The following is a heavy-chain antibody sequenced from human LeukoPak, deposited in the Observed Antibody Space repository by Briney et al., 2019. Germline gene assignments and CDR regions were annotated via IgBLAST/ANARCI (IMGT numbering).Heavy chain of an antibody. CDR2: IIPIFGTA. Sequence: SVKVSCKASGGSFSSYAISWVRQAPGQGLEWMGGIIPIFGTANYAQKFQGRVTITTDESTSTAYMELSSLRSEDTAVYYCARDLPAHSYGFDYWGQGTLVTVSS. CDR1: GGSFSSYA. J-gene: IGHJ4*02. D-gene: IGHD5-18*01. V-gene: IGHV1-69*05. CDR3: ARDLPAHSYGFDY.